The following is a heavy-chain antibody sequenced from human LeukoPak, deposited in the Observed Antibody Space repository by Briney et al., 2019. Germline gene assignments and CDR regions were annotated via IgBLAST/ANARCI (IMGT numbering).Heavy chain of an antibody. D-gene: IGHD6-19*01. V-gene: IGHV3-21*01. Sequence: GGSLRLSCAASGFTFSSYSMNWVRQAPGKGLEWVSAISSSSSYIHYADSEKGRFTISRDNAKNSLYLQMNSLRADDTAVYYCARDTTGWYDGMDVWGQGTTVTVSS. J-gene: IGHJ6*02. CDR2: ISSSSSYI. CDR3: ARDTTGWYDGMDV. CDR1: GFTFSSYS.